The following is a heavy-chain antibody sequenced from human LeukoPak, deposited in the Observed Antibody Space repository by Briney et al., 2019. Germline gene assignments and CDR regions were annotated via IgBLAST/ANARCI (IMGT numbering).Heavy chain of an antibody. Sequence: GGSLRLSCAASGFTFSSYWMHWVRQAPGKGLVWVSRINTDGSSTTYADSVKGRFTISRDNAKDTLYLEMNSLRAEDTAVYYCAKDPGYGARWGQGTLVTVSS. CDR3: AKDPGYGAR. CDR1: GFTFSSYW. CDR2: INTDGSST. V-gene: IGHV3-74*03. D-gene: IGHD1-1*01. J-gene: IGHJ4*02.